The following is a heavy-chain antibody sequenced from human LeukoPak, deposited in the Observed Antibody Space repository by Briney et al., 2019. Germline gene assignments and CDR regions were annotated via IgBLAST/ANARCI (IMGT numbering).Heavy chain of an antibody. Sequence: GGSLRLSCAASGFTFSSYWMHWVRQAPGKGLVWVSRINSDGSSTSYADSVKGRFTISRDNAKNTLYLQMNSLRAEDTAVYYCAREDSSYDSSGYYIRYFDYWGQGTLVTVSS. D-gene: IGHD3-22*01. CDR1: GFTFSSYW. CDR3: AREDSSYDSSGYYIRYFDY. CDR2: INSDGSST. V-gene: IGHV3-74*01. J-gene: IGHJ4*02.